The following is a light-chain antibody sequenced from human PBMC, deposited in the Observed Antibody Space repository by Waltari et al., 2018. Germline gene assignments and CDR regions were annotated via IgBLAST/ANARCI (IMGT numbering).Light chain of an antibody. CDR3: CSYVSGDTWV. CDR2: EDY. V-gene: IGLV2-23*01. J-gene: IGLJ3*02. Sequence: QSPLTQPASVSGSPGQSITISCTGTSSDVGTYNLVSWYQHHPGKAPTLMIYEDYKRPPGFSKRVSGSKSGNTASLTISGLQAEDEADYYCCSYVSGDTWVFGGGTELAVL. CDR1: SSDVGTYNL.